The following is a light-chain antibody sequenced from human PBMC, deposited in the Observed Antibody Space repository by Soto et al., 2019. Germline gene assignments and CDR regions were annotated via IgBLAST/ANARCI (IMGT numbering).Light chain of an antibody. J-gene: IGLJ1*01. V-gene: IGLV2-14*01. Sequence: QSVLTQPASVSGYPGQSITISCTGTSSDVGGYNYVSWYQQHPGKAPNLMIYEVSNRPSGVSNRFSGSKSGNTASLTISGLQAEDEADYYCSSYTSSSTRVFGTGTKVTVL. CDR1: SSDVGGYNY. CDR3: SSYTSSSTRV. CDR2: EVS.